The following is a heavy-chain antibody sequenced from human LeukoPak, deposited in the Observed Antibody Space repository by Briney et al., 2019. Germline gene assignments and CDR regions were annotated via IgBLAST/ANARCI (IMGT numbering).Heavy chain of an antibody. D-gene: IGHD2-15*01. V-gene: IGHV3-7*01. CDR1: GLTFNSYW. J-gene: IGHJ4*02. CDR2: INPDGSGK. Sequence: QTGGSLRLSCVASGLTFNSYWMNWVRQAPGKGLEWVANINPDGSGKYFVDSVKGRFSISRDNANNLVFLQMSSLRAEDTALYYCMSGSGYWGQGTLVTVSS. CDR3: MSGSGY.